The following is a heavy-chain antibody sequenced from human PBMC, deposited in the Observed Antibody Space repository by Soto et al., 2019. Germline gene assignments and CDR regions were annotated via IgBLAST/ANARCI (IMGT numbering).Heavy chain of an antibody. D-gene: IGHD1-20*01. CDR3: ARVCRGEYNWNAFDY. J-gene: IGHJ4*02. V-gene: IGHV3-30-3*01. CDR1: GFTFSSYA. Sequence: QVQLVESGGGVVQPGRSLRLSCAASGFTFSSYAMHWVRQAPGKGLEWVAVISYDGSNKYYADSVKGRFTISRDNSKNTLHLQMNSLRAEDTAVYYCARVCRGEYNWNAFDYWGQGTLVTVSS. CDR2: ISYDGSNK.